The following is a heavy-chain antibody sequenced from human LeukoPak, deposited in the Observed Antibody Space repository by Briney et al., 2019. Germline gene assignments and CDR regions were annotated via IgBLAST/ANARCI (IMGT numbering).Heavy chain of an antibody. V-gene: IGHV4-59*01. CDR1: GGSIGSYY. Sequence: SETLSLTCTVSGGSIGSYYWSWIRQPPGKGLEWIGDIHYSGSTNLNPSLRSRVTMSVDTSKNQFSLRLSSVTAADTAMYYCARSPGYNSGYYLYYFEYWGQGTLVTVSS. D-gene: IGHD6-25*01. CDR3: ARSPGYNSGYYLYYFEY. J-gene: IGHJ4*02. CDR2: IHYSGST.